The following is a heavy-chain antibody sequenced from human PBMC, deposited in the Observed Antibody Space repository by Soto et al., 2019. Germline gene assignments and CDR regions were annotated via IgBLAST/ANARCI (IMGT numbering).Heavy chain of an antibody. CDR3: GVGYYYMDV. CDR2: INPNSGDT. CDR1: GYTFTGYY. V-gene: IGHV1-2*04. J-gene: IGHJ6*03. Sequence: ASVKVSCKASGYTFTGYYMHWVRQAPGQGLEWMGWINPNSGDTKYAQTFQGWVTMTRDTSISTAYMELNRLRSDDTAVYYCGVGYYYMDVWGKGTTVTVSS. D-gene: IGHD2-2*01.